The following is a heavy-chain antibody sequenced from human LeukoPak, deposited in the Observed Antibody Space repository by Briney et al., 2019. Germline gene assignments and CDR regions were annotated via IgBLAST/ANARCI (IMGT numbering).Heavy chain of an antibody. CDR1: GFTVSSNY. J-gene: IGHJ3*02. V-gene: IGHV3-53*01. D-gene: IGHD6-19*01. CDR3: ASPISGQSFDI. Sequence: PGGSVRLSCAASGFTVSSNYMSWVRQAPGKGLEWVSVIYPGGETYYADFVTGRFTISRDNSKNTLYLQMNRLEDEDTAAYYCASPISGQSFDIWGQGTMVTVSS. CDR2: IYPGGET.